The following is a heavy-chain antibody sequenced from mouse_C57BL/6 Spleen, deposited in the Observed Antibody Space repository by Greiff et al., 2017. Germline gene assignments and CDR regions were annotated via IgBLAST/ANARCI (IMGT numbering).Heavy chain of an antibody. CDR2: TDPSDSYT. D-gene: IGHD4-1*01. Sequence: QVQLQQPGAELVMPGASVKLSCKASGYTFTSYWMHWVKQRPGQGLEWIGETDPSDSYTNYNQKFKGKSTLTVDKSSSTAYMQLSSLTSEDSAVYYCARKGNWDDYVDYWGQGTTLTVSS. CDR1: GYTFTSYW. V-gene: IGHV1-69*01. J-gene: IGHJ2*01. CDR3: ARKGNWDDYVDY.